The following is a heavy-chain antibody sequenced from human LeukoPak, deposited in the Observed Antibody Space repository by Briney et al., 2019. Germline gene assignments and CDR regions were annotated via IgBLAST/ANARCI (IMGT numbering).Heavy chain of an antibody. D-gene: IGHD4-23*01. CDR2: ISGSGGST. Sequence: GGSLRLSCVVSGITVSSTYVSWVRQAPGKGLEWVSAISGSGGSTYYADSVKGRFTISRDNSKNTLYLQMNSLRAEDTAVYYCAKSPAVDAAFDIWGQGTMVTVSS. V-gene: IGHV3-23*01. CDR1: GITVSSTY. J-gene: IGHJ3*02. CDR3: AKSPAVDAAFDI.